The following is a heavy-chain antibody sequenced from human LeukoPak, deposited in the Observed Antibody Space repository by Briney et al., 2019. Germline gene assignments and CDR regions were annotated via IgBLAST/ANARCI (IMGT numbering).Heavy chain of an antibody. V-gene: IGHV1-2*02. CDR2: INPNSGGT. J-gene: IGHJ4*02. CDR1: GYTFTGYY. CDR3: ARVGPEVREIIFDY. D-gene: IGHD3-16*01. Sequence: ASVKVSCKASGYTFTGYYMHWVRQAPGQGLEWMGWINPNSGGTNYAQKFQGRVTMTRDTSISTAYMEPSRLRSDDTAVYYCARVGPEVREIIFDYWGQGTLVTVSS.